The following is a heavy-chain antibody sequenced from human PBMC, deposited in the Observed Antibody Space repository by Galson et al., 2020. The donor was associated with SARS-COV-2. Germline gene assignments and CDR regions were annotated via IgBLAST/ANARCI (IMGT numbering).Heavy chain of an antibody. V-gene: IGHV3-23*01. J-gene: IGHJ4*02. CDR2: ISGSDGDT. Sequence: TGGSLRLSCAASGFTFTSYAMSWVRQAPGKGLEWVSGISGSDGDTYYTDAVKGRFTISRDNSKNTLYLQVNSLRVEDTATYYCATEGGYSYGIFDHWGQGTLVTGSS. CDR1: GFTFTSYA. D-gene: IGHD5-18*01. CDR3: ATEGGYSYGIFDH.